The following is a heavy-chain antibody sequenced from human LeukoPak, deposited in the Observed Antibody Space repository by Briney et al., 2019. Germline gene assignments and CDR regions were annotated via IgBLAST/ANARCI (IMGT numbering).Heavy chain of an antibody. Sequence: SETLSLTCTVSGGSISSYYWSWIRQPAGKGLEWIGRIYTSGSTNYNPSLKSRVTISVDKSKNQFSLKLSSVTAADTAVYYCARERPSTYYYDSSGYPEGRYFDYWGQGTLVTVSS. CDR2: IYTSGST. D-gene: IGHD3-22*01. J-gene: IGHJ4*02. CDR3: ARERPSTYYYDSSGYPEGRYFDY. V-gene: IGHV4-4*07. CDR1: GGSISSYY.